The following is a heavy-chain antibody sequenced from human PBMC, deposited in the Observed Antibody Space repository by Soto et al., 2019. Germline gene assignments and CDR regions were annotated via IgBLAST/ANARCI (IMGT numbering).Heavy chain of an antibody. Sequence: SETLSLTCTVSGGSISSYYWSWIRQPPGKGLEWIGYIYYSGSTNYNPSLKSRVTISVDTSKNQFSLKLSSVTAADTAVYYCARGGDYDFWSGYYAFDIWGQGTMVTVSS. CDR3: ARGGDYDFWSGYYAFDI. CDR1: GGSISSYY. J-gene: IGHJ3*02. V-gene: IGHV4-59*01. D-gene: IGHD3-3*01. CDR2: IYYSGST.